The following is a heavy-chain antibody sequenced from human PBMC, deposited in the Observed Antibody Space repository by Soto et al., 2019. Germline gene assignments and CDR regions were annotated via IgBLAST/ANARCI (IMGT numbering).Heavy chain of an antibody. J-gene: IGHJ4*02. Sequence: GGSLRLSCTGSGFTFGNYGMHWVRQAPGKGLEWVASTSYDGNNKYYADSLKGRFTISRDNSKKMVYLQMTSPGPEDTDVYYCAKGGGSARDFDYWGQGALVTVSS. CDR1: GFTFGNYG. CDR2: TSYDGNNK. D-gene: IGHD1-26*01. CDR3: AKGGGSARDFDY. V-gene: IGHV3-30*18.